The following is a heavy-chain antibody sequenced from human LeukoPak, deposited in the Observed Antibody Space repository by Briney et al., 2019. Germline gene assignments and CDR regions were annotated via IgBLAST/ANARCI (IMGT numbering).Heavy chain of an antibody. Sequence: GGSLRLSCAASGFTFSDYYMSWIRQAPGKGLEWVSYISSSGSTIYYADSVKGRFTISRDNAKNSLYLQMNSPRAEDTAVYYCARDLRRHTAMPRDDAFDIRGQGTMVTVSS. CDR1: GFTFSDYY. CDR2: ISSSGSTI. D-gene: IGHD5-18*01. J-gene: IGHJ3*02. V-gene: IGHV3-11*01. CDR3: ARDLRRHTAMPRDDAFDI.